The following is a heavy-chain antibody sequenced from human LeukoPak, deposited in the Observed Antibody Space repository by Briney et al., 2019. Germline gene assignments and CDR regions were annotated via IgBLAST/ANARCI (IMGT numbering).Heavy chain of an antibody. J-gene: IGHJ6*02. Sequence: GGSLRLSCAASGFTFSSYAMSWVRQAPGKGLEWVSAISGSGGSTYYADSVKGRFTISRDNSKNTLYLQMNSLRAEDTAVYYCAKKGVIAVAGNYYYYGMDVWGQGTTVTVSS. V-gene: IGHV3-23*01. CDR3: AKKGVIAVAGNYYYYGMDV. CDR1: GFTFSSYA. CDR2: ISGSGGST. D-gene: IGHD6-19*01.